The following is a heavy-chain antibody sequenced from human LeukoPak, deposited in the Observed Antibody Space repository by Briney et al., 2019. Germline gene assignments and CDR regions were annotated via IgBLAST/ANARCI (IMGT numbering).Heavy chain of an antibody. CDR3: AKDSFVDDWQYYYYYGMDV. D-gene: IGHD3-9*01. CDR2: ISYDGSNK. V-gene: IGHV3-30*18. Sequence: GRSLRLSCAASGFTFSSYGMHWVRQAPGKGLEWVAVISYDGSNKYYADSVKGRFTISRDNSKNTLYLQMNSLRAEDTAVYYCAKDSFVDDWQYYYYYGMDVWGKGTTVTVSS. J-gene: IGHJ6*04. CDR1: GFTFSSYG.